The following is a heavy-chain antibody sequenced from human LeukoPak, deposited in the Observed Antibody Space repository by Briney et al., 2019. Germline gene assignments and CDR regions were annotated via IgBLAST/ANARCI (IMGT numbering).Heavy chain of an antibody. CDR1: RFTFSNSA. Sequence: GGSLRLSCAASRFTFSNSAMTWVRQAPGKGLEWVSTIDGVTGRINYADSVKGRFTISRDNSKNTLYLQMNSLRAEDTAVYYCAEAGADFYNWFDPWGQGTLVTVSS. CDR2: IDGVTGRI. CDR3: AEAGADFYNWFDP. D-gene: IGHD3-10*01. J-gene: IGHJ5*02. V-gene: IGHV3-23*01.